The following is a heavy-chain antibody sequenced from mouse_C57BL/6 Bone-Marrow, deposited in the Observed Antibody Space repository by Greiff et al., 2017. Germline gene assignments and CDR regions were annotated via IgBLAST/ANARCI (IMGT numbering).Heavy chain of an antibody. V-gene: IGHV1-55*01. CDR2: IYPTSGRT. D-gene: IGHD4-1*01. J-gene: IGHJ2*01. CDR1: GYTFTSYW. Sequence: VQLKQPGAELVKPGASVKMSCTASGYTFTSYWITWVKQRPGQGLEWIGDIYPTSGRTNYNEKFTRKAILTVDTSSSTAYMQLSSLTSEDSAVFYCARAGPLGRSFDYWGQGTTLTVSS. CDR3: ARAGPLGRSFDY.